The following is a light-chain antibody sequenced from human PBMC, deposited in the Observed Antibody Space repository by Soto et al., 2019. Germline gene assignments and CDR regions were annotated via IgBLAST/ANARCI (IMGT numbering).Light chain of an antibody. CDR3: QQTNSVPLT. Sequence: DIQMTQSPSSVSASVGERVTITCRASQDISNYLAWYQQKPGKAPNLLIYTASSLQSGVPSKFSGSGSGTDFTLTISSLQPEDFATYYCQQTNSVPLTFGGGTKVEIK. V-gene: IGKV1-12*01. J-gene: IGKJ4*01. CDR1: QDISNY. CDR2: TAS.